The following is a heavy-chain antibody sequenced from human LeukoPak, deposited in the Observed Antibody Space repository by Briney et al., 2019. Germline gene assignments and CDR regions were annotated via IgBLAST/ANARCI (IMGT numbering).Heavy chain of an antibody. V-gene: IGHV4-59*01. D-gene: IGHD1-26*01. CDR3: ARGDPGEGAISNAFDI. Sequence: SETLSLTCTVSGGSISSYDWSWIRQPPGKGLEWIGYIYYSGSTNYNPSLKSRVTISVDTSKNQFSLKLSSVTAADTAVYYCARGDPGEGAISNAFDIWGQGTMVTVSS. J-gene: IGHJ3*02. CDR1: GGSISSYD. CDR2: IYYSGST.